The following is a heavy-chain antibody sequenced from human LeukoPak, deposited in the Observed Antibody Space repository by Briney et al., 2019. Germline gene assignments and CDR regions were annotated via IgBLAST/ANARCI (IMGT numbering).Heavy chain of an antibody. CDR2: IYSGGST. CDR1: GFTVSSNY. D-gene: IGHD2-15*01. CDR3: ARSRVALFDY. J-gene: IGHJ4*02. Sequence: GGSLRLSCAASGFTVSSNYMSWVRQAPGKGLEWVSVIYSGGSTYYADSVKGRFTISTDNSKNTLYLQMNSLRAEDTAVYYCARSRVALFDYWGQGTLVTVSS. V-gene: IGHV3-66*02.